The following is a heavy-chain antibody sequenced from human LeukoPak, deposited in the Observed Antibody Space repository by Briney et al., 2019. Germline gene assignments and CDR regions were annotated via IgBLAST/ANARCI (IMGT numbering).Heavy chain of an antibody. Sequence: PGGSLRLSCAASGFTFSSYWMHWVRQAPGKGLVWVSRINSDGSSTSYADSVKGRFTISRDNSKNTLSLQMNSLRAEDTAVYYCAKDWGYASGTYYTYWGQGTLVTVSS. D-gene: IGHD3-10*01. CDR1: GFTFSSYW. CDR3: AKDWGYASGTYYTY. V-gene: IGHV3-74*01. CDR2: INSDGSST. J-gene: IGHJ4*02.